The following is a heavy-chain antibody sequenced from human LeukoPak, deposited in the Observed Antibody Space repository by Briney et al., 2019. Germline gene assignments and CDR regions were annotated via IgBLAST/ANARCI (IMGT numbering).Heavy chain of an antibody. CDR3: ARDSSGWVTDY. J-gene: IGHJ4*02. D-gene: IGHD6-19*01. CDR1: GFTFSSYE. Sequence: GGSLRLSCAASGFTFSSYEMNWVRQAPGKGLEWVSYISSGSTIYYADSVKGRFTISRDNAKNSLYLQMNSLRAEDTAVYYCARDSSGWVTDYWGQGTLVTVSS. CDR2: ISSGSTI. V-gene: IGHV3-48*03.